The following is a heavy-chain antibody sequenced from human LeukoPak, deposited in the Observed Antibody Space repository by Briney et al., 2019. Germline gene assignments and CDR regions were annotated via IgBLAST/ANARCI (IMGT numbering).Heavy chain of an antibody. Sequence: PGGSLRLSCAASGFTFSSYSMNWVRQAPGKGLEWVSSISSSSSYIYYADSMKGRFTISRDNAKNSLYLQMNSLRAEDTAVYYCARDSGWFGEYYFDYWGQGTLVTVSS. V-gene: IGHV3-21*01. CDR1: GFTFSSYS. D-gene: IGHD3-10*01. CDR3: ARDSGWFGEYYFDY. J-gene: IGHJ4*02. CDR2: ISSSSSYI.